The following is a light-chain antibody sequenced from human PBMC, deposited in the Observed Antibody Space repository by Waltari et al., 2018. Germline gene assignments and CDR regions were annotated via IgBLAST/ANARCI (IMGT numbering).Light chain of an antibody. CDR2: DAA. J-gene: IGKJ4*01. Sequence: EIVMTQSPATLSVSPGERATLSCRASQSVSSDLVWYQQRPGQTPRLLNYDAATRATGIPARFSGSGSGTEFTLTISSLQSEDFAVYYCQHYNDWPLAFGGGTKVEI. CDR1: QSVSSD. CDR3: QHYNDWPLA. V-gene: IGKV3-15*01.